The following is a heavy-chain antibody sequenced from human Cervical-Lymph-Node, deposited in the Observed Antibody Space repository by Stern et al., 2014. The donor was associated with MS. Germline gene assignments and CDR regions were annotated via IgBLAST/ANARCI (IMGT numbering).Heavy chain of an antibody. V-gene: IGHV3-30*18. CDR1: GFSFSSYG. Sequence: QVQLVESGGIVVQPGRSLRLSCVASGFSFSSYGMHWVRQAPGKGLEWGAVISYDGSNAYYADSVKGRFTISRDNSKNTLYLQLNSLRAEDTAVYFCAKDRGMIVVVTYSLDSWGQGTLVTVSS. CDR3: AKDRGMIVVVTYSLDS. J-gene: IGHJ4*02. CDR2: ISYDGSNA. D-gene: IGHD3-22*01.